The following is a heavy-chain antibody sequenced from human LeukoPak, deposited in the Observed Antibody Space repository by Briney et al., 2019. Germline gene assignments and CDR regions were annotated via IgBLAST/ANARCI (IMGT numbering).Heavy chain of an antibody. CDR3: ASSGSYSQFDY. V-gene: IGHV1-46*01. CDR2: INPSGGST. Sequence: ASVKLSCKASGYTFTSYFMHWVRQAPGHGLEWMGIINPSGGSTTYAQKFQGRVTMTRDTSTSTVYMELDSLTSEDTAVYYCASSGSYSQFDYWGQGTLVTVSS. D-gene: IGHD3-10*01. CDR1: GYTFTSYF. J-gene: IGHJ4*02.